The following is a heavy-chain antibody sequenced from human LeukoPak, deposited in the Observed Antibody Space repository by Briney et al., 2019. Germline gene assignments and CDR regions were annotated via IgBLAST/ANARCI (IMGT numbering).Heavy chain of an antibody. Sequence: ASVKVSCKASGYTFTSYGISWVRQAPGQGLEWMGWISAYNGNTNYAQQLQRRATMTTATSTSTGYMELRSLRSDDTAVYYCARDSTMTPPPPNATTSLPDYWGQGALVTVSS. CDR2: ISAYNGNT. CDR1: GYTFTSYG. CDR3: ARDSTMTPPPPNATTSLPDY. J-gene: IGHJ4*02. V-gene: IGHV1-18*01. D-gene: IGHD2/OR15-2a*01.